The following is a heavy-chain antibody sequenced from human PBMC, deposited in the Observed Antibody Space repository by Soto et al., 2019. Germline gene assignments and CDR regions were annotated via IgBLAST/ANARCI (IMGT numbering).Heavy chain of an antibody. CDR1: GFTFSSYG. J-gene: IGHJ4*02. CDR2: IWYDGSNK. Sequence: QVQLVESGGGVVQPGRSLRLSCAASGFTFSSYGMHWVRQAPGKGLEWVAVIWYDGSNKYYADSVKGRFTISRDNSKNTLYLQMNSLRAEDKAVYYCARAGYYYDSSGYYYVDWSFDYWGQGTLVTVSS. D-gene: IGHD3-22*01. CDR3: ARAGYYYDSSGYYYVDWSFDY. V-gene: IGHV3-33*01.